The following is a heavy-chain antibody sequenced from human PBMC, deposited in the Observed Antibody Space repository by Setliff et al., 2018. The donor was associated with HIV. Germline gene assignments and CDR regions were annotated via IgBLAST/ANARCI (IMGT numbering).Heavy chain of an antibody. CDR1: GYSIRSGYY. CDR3: AREVDVVTTSDAFDI. J-gene: IGHJ3*02. D-gene: IGHD2-21*02. V-gene: IGHV4-38-2*02. CDR2: MFRTGTS. Sequence: SETLSLTCAVSGYSIRSGYYWGWIRQSPGKGLEWIGTMFRTGTSYYNPSLTSRVTISQDTSKNQFSLKLSSVTAADTAVYYCAREVDVVTTSDAFDIWGQGTLVTVSS.